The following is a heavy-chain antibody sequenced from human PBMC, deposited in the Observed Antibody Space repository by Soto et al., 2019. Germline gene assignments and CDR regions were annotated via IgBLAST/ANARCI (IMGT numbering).Heavy chain of an antibody. CDR3: ARHSVSVSARYFDWLSDYCFDY. D-gene: IGHD3-9*01. CDR2: IYYSGST. J-gene: IGHJ4*02. CDR1: GGSISSSSYY. V-gene: IGHV4-39*01. Sequence: PSETLSLTCTVSGGSISSSSYYWGWIRQPPGKGLEWIGSIYYSGSTYYNPSLKSRVTISVDTSKNQFSLKLSSVTAADTAVYYCARHSVSVSARYFDWLSDYCFDYWGQGTLVTVSS.